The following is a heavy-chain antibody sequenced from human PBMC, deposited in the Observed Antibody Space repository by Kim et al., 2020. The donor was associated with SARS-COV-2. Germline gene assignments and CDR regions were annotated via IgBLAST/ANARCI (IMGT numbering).Heavy chain of an antibody. V-gene: IGHV1-3*01. CDR1: GYTFTSYA. CDR2: INAGNGNT. J-gene: IGHJ2*01. CDR3: ARVIYYDSSGYYYGYWYFDL. Sequence: ASVKVSCKASGYTFTSYAMHWVRQAPGQRLEWMGWINAGNGNTKYSQKFQGRVTITRDTSASTAYMELSSLRSEDTAVYYCARVIYYDSSGYYYGYWYFDLWGRGTLVTVSS. D-gene: IGHD3-22*01.